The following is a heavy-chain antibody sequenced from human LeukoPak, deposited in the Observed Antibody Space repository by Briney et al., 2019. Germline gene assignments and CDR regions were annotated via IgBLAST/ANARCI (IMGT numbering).Heavy chain of an antibody. Sequence: PSETLSLTCTVSGGSLSKSSYYWGWIRQPPGKGLEWIGTMYSSGSTYYKPSLKSRVTISVDTSKNQFSLKLSSVTAADTAVYYCARSPYYDILTGYYTPYYFDYWGQGTLVTVSS. J-gene: IGHJ4*02. D-gene: IGHD3-9*01. CDR1: GGSLSKSSYY. V-gene: IGHV4-39*07. CDR2: MYSSGST. CDR3: ARSPYYDILTGYYTPYYFDY.